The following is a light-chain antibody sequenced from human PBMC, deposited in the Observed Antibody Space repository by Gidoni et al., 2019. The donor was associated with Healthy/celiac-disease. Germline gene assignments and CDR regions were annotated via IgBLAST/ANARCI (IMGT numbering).Light chain of an antibody. CDR3: QQLNSYPPALT. CDR2: AAS. Sequence: DIQLTQSPSFLSASVGDRVTITCRASQGISSYLAWYQQKPGNAPKLLIYAASTLQRGVPSRFSGSGSGTEFTLTISSLQPEDFATYFCQQLNSYPPALTFGGGTKVEIK. J-gene: IGKJ4*01. V-gene: IGKV1-9*01. CDR1: QGISSY.